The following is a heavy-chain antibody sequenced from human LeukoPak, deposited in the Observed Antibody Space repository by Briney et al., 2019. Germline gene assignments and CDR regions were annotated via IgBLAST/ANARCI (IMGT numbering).Heavy chain of an antibody. D-gene: IGHD5-12*01. J-gene: IGHJ4*02. Sequence: SETLSLTCTVSGGSISSGGSYWAWIRQPPGRGLEWIGSIYYIGTTYYNPSLKSRVTISVDTSKNQFSLKLSSVTAADTAMYYRARPLNGYDHASPYDSWGQGTLVTVSS. CDR3: ARPLNGYDHASPYDS. V-gene: IGHV4-39*01. CDR2: IYYIGTT. CDR1: GGSISSGGSY.